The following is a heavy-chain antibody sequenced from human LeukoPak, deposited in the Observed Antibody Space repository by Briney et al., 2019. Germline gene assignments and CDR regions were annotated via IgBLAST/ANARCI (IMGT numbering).Heavy chain of an antibody. CDR3: AKDLIPYGGKLRPHGMDV. Sequence: GGSLRLSCAASGFTFDDYAMHWVRQAPGKGLEWVSGISWNSGSIGYADSVKGRFTISRDNAKNSLYLQMNSLRAEDTAVYYCAKDLIPYGGKLRPHGMDVWGQGTTVTVSS. V-gene: IGHV3-9*01. CDR1: GFTFDDYA. CDR2: ISWNSGSI. J-gene: IGHJ6*02. D-gene: IGHD4-23*01.